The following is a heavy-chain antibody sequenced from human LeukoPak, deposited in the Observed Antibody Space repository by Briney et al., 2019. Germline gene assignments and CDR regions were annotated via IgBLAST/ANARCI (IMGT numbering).Heavy chain of an antibody. CDR3: ARDNDKVVDH. Sequence: GASVKVSCKTSGYTFSNYGISWVRQAPGQGLEWMGWITAYNGNRLYAQRFQGRITLTTDTSTSTSHMELWSLEYDDTAIYYCARDNDKVVDHWGQGTLVTVSS. V-gene: IGHV1-18*01. CDR1: GYTFSNYG. J-gene: IGHJ4*01. D-gene: IGHD1-1*01. CDR2: ITAYNGNR.